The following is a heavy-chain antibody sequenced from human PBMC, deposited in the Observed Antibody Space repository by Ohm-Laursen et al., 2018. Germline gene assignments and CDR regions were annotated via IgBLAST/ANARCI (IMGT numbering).Heavy chain of an antibody. CDR1: GYSISSGYY. CDR3: ARHWSAHWYFDL. Sequence: SETLSLTCAVSGYSISSGYYWGWIRQPPGKGLEWIGSVYHSGSTNYNPSLKSRVTISVDTSKNQFSLKLSSVTAADTAVYYRARHWSAHWYFDLWGRGTLVTVSS. CDR2: VYHSGST. D-gene: IGHD3-3*01. J-gene: IGHJ2*01. V-gene: IGHV4-38-2*01.